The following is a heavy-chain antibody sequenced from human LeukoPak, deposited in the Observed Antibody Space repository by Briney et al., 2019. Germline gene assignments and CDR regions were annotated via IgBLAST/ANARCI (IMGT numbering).Heavy chain of an antibody. D-gene: IGHD3-16*01. CDR1: GFTFSRYW. J-gene: IGHJ4*02. Sequence: GGSLRLSCAASGFTFSRYWMSWVRQAPGKGLEWVANINQDGREKNDVDSVKGRFIISRDNSKNTLYLQMNSLRAEDTAVYYCAKRIGGVNSFDHWGQGTLVTVSS. CDR3: AKRIGGVNSFDH. V-gene: IGHV3-7*05. CDR2: INQDGREK.